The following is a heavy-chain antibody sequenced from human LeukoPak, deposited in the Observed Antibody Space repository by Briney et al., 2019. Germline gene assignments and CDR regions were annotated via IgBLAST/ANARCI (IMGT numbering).Heavy chain of an antibody. CDR3: ARETSQKGAHYMDV. D-gene: IGHD3-16*01. CDR1: GGSISSYY. J-gene: IGHJ6*03. Sequence: ETLSLTCTVSGGSISSYYWSWIRQPPGKGLEYIGYIYYSGSTNYNPSLKSRLTISVDTSKNQFSLKLSSVTAADTAVYYCARETSQKGAHYMDVWGKGTTVTISS. CDR2: IYYSGST. V-gene: IGHV4-59*01.